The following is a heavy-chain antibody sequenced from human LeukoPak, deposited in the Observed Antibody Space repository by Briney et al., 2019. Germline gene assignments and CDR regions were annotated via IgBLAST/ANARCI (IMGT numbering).Heavy chain of an antibody. CDR2: INPNNGVT. CDR1: RYTFTRYY. V-gene: IGHV1-2*02. CDR3: ARDYAYSKTPGDC. J-gene: IGHJ4*02. Sequence: ASVTLSCKPSRYTFTRYYMHWVGEAPGQGREGVRWINPNNGVTNYAQTVQGRLTITRDTSISTPYLQLSSLRSDDTAVYYCARDYAYSKTPGDCGGQGTLVTVSA. D-gene: IGHD4-11*01.